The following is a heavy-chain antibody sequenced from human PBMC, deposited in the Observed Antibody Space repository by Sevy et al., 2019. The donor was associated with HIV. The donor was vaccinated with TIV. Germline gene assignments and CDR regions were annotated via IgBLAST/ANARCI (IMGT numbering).Heavy chain of an antibody. CDR3: ATLYSGSYYRFDY. CDR2: ISGSGGST. Sequence: GGSLRLSCAASGFTFSSYAMGWVRQAPGKGLEWVSAISGSGGSTYYADSVKGRFTISRDNSKNTLYLQMNSLRAEDTAVYYCATLYSGSYYRFDYWGQGTLVTVSS. V-gene: IGHV3-23*01. J-gene: IGHJ4*02. CDR1: GFTFSSYA. D-gene: IGHD1-26*01.